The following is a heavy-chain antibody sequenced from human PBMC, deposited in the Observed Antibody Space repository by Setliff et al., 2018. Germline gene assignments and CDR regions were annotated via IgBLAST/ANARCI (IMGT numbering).Heavy chain of an antibody. J-gene: IGHJ3*02. CDR1: GFSFNDYA. D-gene: IGHD6-25*01. CDR3: ARSPANGGHDAFDI. CDR2: ISWDGGNM. V-gene: IGHV3-9*01. Sequence: GGSLRLSCAASGFSFNDYAMHWVRQTPGKGLEWVSGISWDGGNMDYADSVKGRFTISRDNARDSLYLHMNSLGAEDTAVYYCARSPANGGHDAFDIWGQGTMVTVSS.